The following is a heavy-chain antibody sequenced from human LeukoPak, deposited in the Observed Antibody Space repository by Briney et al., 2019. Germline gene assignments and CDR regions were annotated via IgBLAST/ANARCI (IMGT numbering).Heavy chain of an antibody. D-gene: IGHD1-26*01. J-gene: IGHJ6*03. Sequence: KSSETLSLTCTVSGGSISSYYWSWIRQPPGKGLEWIGYIYYSGSTNYNPSLKSRVTISVDTSKNQFSLKLSSVTAADTAVYYCARIRSGSYGEPYYYHYYMDAWGKGTTVTVSS. CDR1: GGSISSYY. CDR3: ARIRSGSYGEPYYYHYYMDA. CDR2: IYYSGST. V-gene: IGHV4-59*01.